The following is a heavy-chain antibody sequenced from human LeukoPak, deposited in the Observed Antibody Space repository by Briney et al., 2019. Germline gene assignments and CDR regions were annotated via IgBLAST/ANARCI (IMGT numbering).Heavy chain of an antibody. CDR2: ISYDGSNK. J-gene: IGHJ4*02. V-gene: IGHV3-30*04. Sequence: QTGGSLRLSCAASGFTFSSYAMHWVRQAPGKGLEWVAVISYDGSNKYYADSVKGRFTISRDNSKNTLYLQMNSLRAEDTAVYYCARDLGDGIAVAGTLSYWGQGTLVTVPS. CDR3: ARDLGDGIAVAGTLSY. D-gene: IGHD6-19*01. CDR1: GFTFSSYA.